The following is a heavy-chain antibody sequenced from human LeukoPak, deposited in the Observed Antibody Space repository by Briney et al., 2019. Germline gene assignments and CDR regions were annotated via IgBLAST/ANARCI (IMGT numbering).Heavy chain of an antibody. CDR3: AKDLFRWELPKGPLDP. D-gene: IGHD1-26*01. CDR1: GFTFDGYD. Sequence: GGSLRLSCAASGFTFDGYDMHWVRQAPGKGLEWAAIISYDGSDKYYGGSVKGRFTISRDNSKSTLYLQMNSLRAEDTAVYYCAKDLFRWELPKGPLDPWGQGTLVTVSS. V-gene: IGHV3-30*18. J-gene: IGHJ5*02. CDR2: ISYDGSDK.